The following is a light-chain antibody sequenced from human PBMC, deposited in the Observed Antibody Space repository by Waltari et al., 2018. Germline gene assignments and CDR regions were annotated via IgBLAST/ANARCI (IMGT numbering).Light chain of an antibody. CDR3: SSYTTSSAPGV. CDR2: EVS. Sequence: QSALTQPASVSGSPGQSITIPCSGTASDVGSYSFVSWYQQHPGKAPHLIIYEVSNRPSGISNRFSASKSGNTASLTISGLQAEDEADYYCSSYTTSSAPGVFGTGTRVTVL. J-gene: IGLJ1*01. CDR1: ASDVGSYSF. V-gene: IGLV2-14*01.